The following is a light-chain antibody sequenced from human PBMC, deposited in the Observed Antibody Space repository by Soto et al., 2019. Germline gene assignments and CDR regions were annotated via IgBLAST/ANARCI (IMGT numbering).Light chain of an antibody. CDR2: GAS. CDR3: QKYNNGLGWT. V-gene: IGKV3-15*01. Sequence: EIVMTQSPATRSVSPGERATLSCRASQSVSSNLAWYQQKPGQAPRLLIYGASTRATGIPARFSGSGSGTEFTLTISSLQSEDFAFYYCQKYNNGLGWTFGKGNRVDIK. CDR1: QSVSSN. J-gene: IGKJ1*01.